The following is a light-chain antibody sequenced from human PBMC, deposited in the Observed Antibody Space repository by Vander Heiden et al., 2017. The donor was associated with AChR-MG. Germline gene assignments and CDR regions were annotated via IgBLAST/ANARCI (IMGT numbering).Light chain of an antibody. CDR2: EVS. CDR1: SSDVGVYNY. V-gene: IGLV2-14*01. J-gene: IGLJ2*01. CDR3: SSYTSSSTHVV. Sequence: QSALTQPASVSGSPGQSITISCTGTSSDVGVYNYVSWYQQHPGKAPKRMIYEVSNRPSGVSNRFSGSKSGNTASLTISGLQAEDEADYYCSSYTSSSTHVVFGGGTKLTVL.